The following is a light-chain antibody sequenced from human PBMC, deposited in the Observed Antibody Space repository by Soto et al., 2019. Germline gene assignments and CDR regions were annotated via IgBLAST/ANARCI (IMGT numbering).Light chain of an antibody. CDR2: EVS. Sequence: QSALTQPASVSGSPGQSITISCTGTSSDVGGYNYVSWYQQHPGKAPKLMIYEVSNRPSGVSNRFSGSKSGNTASLTISGLQAEDEADYYCSSYTSSSTYVFGTGTKVIDL. J-gene: IGLJ1*01. CDR1: SSDVGGYNY. V-gene: IGLV2-14*01. CDR3: SSYTSSSTYV.